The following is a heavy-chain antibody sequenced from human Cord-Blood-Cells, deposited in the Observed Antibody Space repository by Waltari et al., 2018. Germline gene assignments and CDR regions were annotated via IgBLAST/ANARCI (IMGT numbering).Heavy chain of an antibody. CDR3: ARTVYGDYFDY. Sequence: QVQLGESGGGVVQPGRSLRLTCATAGFTFSSYSMPWFRQAPCKGLEWVAVISDDGSNKYYADSVKGRFTISRDNSKNTLYLQMNSLRAEDTAVYYCARTVYGDYFDYWGQGTLVTVSS. CDR2: ISDDGSNK. D-gene: IGHD4-17*01. J-gene: IGHJ4*02. V-gene: IGHV3-30-3*01. CDR1: GFTFSSYS.